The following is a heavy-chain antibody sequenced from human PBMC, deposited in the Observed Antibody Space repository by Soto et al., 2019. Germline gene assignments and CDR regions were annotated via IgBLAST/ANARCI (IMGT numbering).Heavy chain of an antibody. V-gene: IGHV1-46*01. CDR1: GYSFTNFH. D-gene: IGHD2-21*01. J-gene: IGHJ4*02. Sequence: QAQLSQFGAEVKKPGASVKVSCEASGYSFTNFHIHWVRQAPGQGLEWMGMIDPSGGITRDAQSEHRRVPMTRVVSPCTVYRELRSLTSEDTAVYYCAGDVVGHDICETIGYYFDHLGQGTLVTVSS. CDR3: AGDVVGHDICETIGYYFDH. CDR2: IDPSGGIT.